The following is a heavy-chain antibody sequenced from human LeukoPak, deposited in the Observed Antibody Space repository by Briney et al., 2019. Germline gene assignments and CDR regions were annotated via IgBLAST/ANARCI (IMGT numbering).Heavy chain of an antibody. CDR2: ISGSGGST. D-gene: IGHD4-17*01. J-gene: IGHJ4*02. V-gene: IGHV3-23*01. Sequence: GGSLGLSCSASGFSFSSYTMTWVRQAPGKGLEWVSGISGSGGSTFDADSVKGRFTISRDNSKSTLYLQMNSLRAEDTAVYYCANAPAYGLPLYWGQGTLVSVSS. CDR1: GFSFSSYT. CDR3: ANAPAYGLPLY.